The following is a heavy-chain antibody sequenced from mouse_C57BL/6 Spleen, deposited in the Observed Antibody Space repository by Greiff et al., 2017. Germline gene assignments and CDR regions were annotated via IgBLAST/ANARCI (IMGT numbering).Heavy chain of an antibody. V-gene: IGHV7-3*01. J-gene: IGHJ2*01. D-gene: IGHD2-4*01. CDR2: IRNKANGYTT. CDR1: GFTFTDYY. CDR3: ARWVYDYGDY. Sequence: EVQLVESGGGLVQPGGSLSLSCAASGFTFTDYYMSWVRQPPGKALEWLGFIRNKANGYTTEYSASVKGRFTISRDNSQSILYLQMNALRAEDSATYYCARWVYDYGDYWGQGTTLTVSS.